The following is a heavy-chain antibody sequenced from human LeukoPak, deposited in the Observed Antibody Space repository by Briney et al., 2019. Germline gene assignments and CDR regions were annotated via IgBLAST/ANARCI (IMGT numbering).Heavy chain of an antibody. CDR3: ARAFFSMVRGIDY. Sequence: SETLSLTCAVYGGSFSGYYWSWIRQPPGKGLEWIGEINHSGSTNYNPSLKSRVTISVDTSKNQFSLKLSSMTAADTAVYYCARAFFSMVRGIDYWGQGTLVTVSS. D-gene: IGHD3-10*01. J-gene: IGHJ4*02. V-gene: IGHV4-34*01. CDR1: GGSFSGYY. CDR2: INHSGST.